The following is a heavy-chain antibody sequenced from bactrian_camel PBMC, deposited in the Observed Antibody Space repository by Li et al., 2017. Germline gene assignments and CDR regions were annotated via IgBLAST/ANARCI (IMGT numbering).Heavy chain of an antibody. CDR3: AARDGNLHLGPVLREEVYDY. CDR2: VWTAGGTP. Sequence: HVQLVESGGGSVQAGGSLRLSCAPSGYTYAHYCMAWFRQAPGKEREGVAAVWTAGGTPYYADSVKGRFTISQDNDKNTLYLQMNSLKPEDTAMYYCAARDGNLHLGPVLREEVYDYWGQGTQVTVS. CDR1: GYTYAHYC. V-gene: IGHV3S1*01. J-gene: IGHJ4*01. D-gene: IGHD3*01.